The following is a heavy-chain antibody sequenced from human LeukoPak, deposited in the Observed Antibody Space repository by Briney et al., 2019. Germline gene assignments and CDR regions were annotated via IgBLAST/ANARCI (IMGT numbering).Heavy chain of an antibody. CDR1: GFTFYNYG. J-gene: IGHJ3*02. D-gene: IGHD3-9*01. Sequence: PGGSLRLSCAASGFTFYNYGMHWVRQAPGKGLEWVAVISYDGSNKYYADSVKGRFTISRNNAKNSLYLQMNSLRAEDTAVYYCARDEDDILTGYEAFDIWGQGTMVTVSS. CDR3: ARDEDDILTGYEAFDI. CDR2: ISYDGSNK. V-gene: IGHV3-30*03.